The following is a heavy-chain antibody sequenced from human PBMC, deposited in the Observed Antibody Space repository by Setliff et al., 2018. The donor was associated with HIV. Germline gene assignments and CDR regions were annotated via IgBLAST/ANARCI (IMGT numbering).Heavy chain of an antibody. D-gene: IGHD4-17*01. V-gene: IGHV4-31*03. CDR3: ARVWLHFGDDIPRFDP. CDR2: THYSGRT. J-gene: IGHJ5*02. CDR1: GGSINSGGYY. Sequence: SETLSLTCTVSGGSINSGGYYWSWIRQYPGRGLEWIGYTHYSGRTSYNPSLRSRITMSIDTSKNHFSLKLTSVTAADTAVYYCARVWLHFGDDIPRFDPWGQGILVTVSS.